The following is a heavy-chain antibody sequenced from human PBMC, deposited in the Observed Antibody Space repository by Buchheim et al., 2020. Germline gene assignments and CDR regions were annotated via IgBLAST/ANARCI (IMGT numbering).Heavy chain of an antibody. CDR2: IDPSDSYT. J-gene: IGHJ4*02. Sequence: EVQLVQSGAEVKKPGESLRISCKGSGYSFTSYWISWVRQMPGKGLEWMGRIDPSDSYTNYSPSFQGHVTISADKSISTAYPQWSSLKASDTAMYCCAITKQLVYDILTGPFDYWGQGTL. V-gene: IGHV5-10-1*03. D-gene: IGHD3-9*01. CDR3: AITKQLVYDILTGPFDY. CDR1: GYSFTSYW.